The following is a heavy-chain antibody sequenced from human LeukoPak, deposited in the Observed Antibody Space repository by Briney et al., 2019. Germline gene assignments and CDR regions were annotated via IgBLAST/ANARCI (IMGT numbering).Heavy chain of an antibody. Sequence: QPGGSLRLSCAASGFTFSNYWMHWVRQAPGKGLVWVSRINSDGSSTSYADSVKGRFTTSRDNAKNTLYLQMNSLRAEDTAVYYCAREYYDILTDYYNVRVLFDYWGQGTLVTVSS. D-gene: IGHD3-9*01. CDR2: INSDGSST. V-gene: IGHV3-74*01. J-gene: IGHJ4*02. CDR3: AREYYDILTDYYNVRVLFDY. CDR1: GFTFSNYW.